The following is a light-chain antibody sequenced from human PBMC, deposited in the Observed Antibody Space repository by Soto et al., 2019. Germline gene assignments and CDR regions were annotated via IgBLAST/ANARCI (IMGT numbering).Light chain of an antibody. Sequence: QSVLTQPASVSGSPGQSITISCTGTSSDVGGYNLVSWYQQHPGKAPKVVIYDGNKRPSGISYRFSASKPGNTASLTISGLRTEDEADYYCCSYAGHSTFVFGSGTKVTVL. V-gene: IGLV2-23*03. J-gene: IGLJ1*01. CDR3: CSYAGHSTFV. CDR2: DGN. CDR1: SSDVGGYNL.